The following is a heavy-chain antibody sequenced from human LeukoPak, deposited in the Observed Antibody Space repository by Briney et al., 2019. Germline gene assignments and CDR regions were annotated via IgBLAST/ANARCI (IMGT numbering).Heavy chain of an antibody. V-gene: IGHV1-46*01. CDR3: TVLLWFGELLDADY. Sequence: ASVKVSCKAFGYTFTSNYMHWVRQAPGQGPEWMGVISPSGGSTTYAQKFQGRVTLTRDMSTSTDYLELSSLRSEDTAVYYCTVLLWFGELLDADYWGQGTLVTVSS. D-gene: IGHD3-10*01. CDR1: GYTFTSNY. CDR2: ISPSGGST. J-gene: IGHJ4*02.